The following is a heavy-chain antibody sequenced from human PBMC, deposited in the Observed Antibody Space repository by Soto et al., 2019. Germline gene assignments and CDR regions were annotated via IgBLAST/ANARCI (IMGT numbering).Heavy chain of an antibody. D-gene: IGHD2-8*01. CDR2: IYYTGST. CDR3: ARHPGYAVPTVYATHYFNY. Sequence: QLQLQESGPGLVKPSETLSLTCTVSGDSISSDNYYCGWIRQPPGKGLEWIGSIYYTGSTYYNPSLNSRFTMSVDTSKSQFSLKLSSVTAADTAVYYCARHPGYAVPTVYATHYFNYWGQGILVTVST. CDR1: GDSISSDNYY. V-gene: IGHV4-39*01. J-gene: IGHJ4*02.